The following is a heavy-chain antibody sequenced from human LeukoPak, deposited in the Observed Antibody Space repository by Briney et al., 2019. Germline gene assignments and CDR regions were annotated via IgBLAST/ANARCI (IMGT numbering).Heavy chain of an antibody. CDR3: ARGDYGDSNFDY. V-gene: IGHV3-30*04. D-gene: IGHD4-17*01. CDR1: GFTFSSYA. CDR2: ISYDGSNK. Sequence: GGSLRLSCAASGFTFSSYAMHWVRRAPGKGLEWVAVISYDGSNKYYADSVKGRFTISRDNSKNTLYLQMNSLRAEDTAVYYCARGDYGDSNFDYWGQGTLVTVSS. J-gene: IGHJ4*02.